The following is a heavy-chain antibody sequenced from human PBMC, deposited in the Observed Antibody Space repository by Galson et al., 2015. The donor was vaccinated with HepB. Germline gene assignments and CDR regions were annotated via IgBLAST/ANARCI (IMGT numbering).Heavy chain of an antibody. CDR2: MSGNTGDT. CDR1: GFTFSSYA. J-gene: IGHJ4*02. CDR3: AKRGPGYCSSTTCYKSFDY. D-gene: IGHD2-2*02. V-gene: IGHV3-23*01. Sequence: SLRLSCAASGFTFSSYAMGWVRQAPGKGLEYVSAMSGNTGDTYYADSVKSRFTISRDNSKNTLYLQMNSLRAEDTAVYYCAKRGPGYCSSTTCYKSFDYWGQGTQVTGSS.